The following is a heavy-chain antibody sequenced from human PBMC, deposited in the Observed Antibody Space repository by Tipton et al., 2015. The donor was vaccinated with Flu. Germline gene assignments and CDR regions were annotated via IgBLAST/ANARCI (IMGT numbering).Heavy chain of an antibody. CDR3: AKGDGLWFGESPFDY. CDR1: GFTFSSYA. Sequence: SLRLSCAASGFTFSSYAMSWVRQAPGKGLEWVSGFSGGATSTYYADSVKGRFTISRDNSKNTLYLQMNSLRAEDTAVYFCAKGDGLWFGESPFDYWGQGTLVTVSS. D-gene: IGHD3-10*01. J-gene: IGHJ4*02. V-gene: IGHV3-23*01. CDR2: FSGGATST.